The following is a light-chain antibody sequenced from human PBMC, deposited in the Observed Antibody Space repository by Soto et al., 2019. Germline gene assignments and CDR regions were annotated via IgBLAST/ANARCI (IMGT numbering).Light chain of an antibody. CDR3: SSYTSSSAYA. Sequence: GLTEPASESGSPGQSITIYYTGTSSDVGGYNYVSWYQQHPGKAPKLMIYDVSNRPSGVSNRFSGSKSGNTASLTISGLQADDEADYYRSSYTSSSAYAFGTVTKFTVL. J-gene: IGLJ1*01. V-gene: IGLV2-14*01. CDR2: DVS. CDR1: SSDVGGYNY.